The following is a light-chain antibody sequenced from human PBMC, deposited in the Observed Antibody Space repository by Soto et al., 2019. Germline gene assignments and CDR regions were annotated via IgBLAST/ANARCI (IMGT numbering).Light chain of an antibody. V-gene: IGLV1-44*01. Sequence: QSVLTQPPSASSTPGQTVTISCSGSTSNIGTFYVYWYQHLPGTAPKLLIYNSDQRPSGVPDRFSGSKSGTSASLAISGLQSADEGDYFCASWDDTLHGPLFGGGTKLTVL. CDR3: ASWDDTLHGPL. CDR2: NSD. CDR1: TSNIGTFY. J-gene: IGLJ2*01.